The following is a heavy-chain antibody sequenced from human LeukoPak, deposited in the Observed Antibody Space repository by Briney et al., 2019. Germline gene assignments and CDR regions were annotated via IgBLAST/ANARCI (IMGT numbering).Heavy chain of an antibody. V-gene: IGHV1-46*01. D-gene: IGHD3-3*02. Sequence: ASVKVSCKASGYRFTSYKMHWVRQAPGQGLEWMGIINPSGGSTSYAQKFQGRVTMTRDTSTSTVYMELSSLRSEDTAVYYCARVHFWSGYLDYWGQGTLVTVSS. CDR1: GYRFTSYK. J-gene: IGHJ4*02. CDR2: INPSGGST. CDR3: ARVHFWSGYLDY.